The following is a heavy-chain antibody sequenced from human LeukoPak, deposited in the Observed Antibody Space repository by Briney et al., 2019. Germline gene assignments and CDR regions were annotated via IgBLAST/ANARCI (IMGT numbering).Heavy chain of an antibody. CDR3: ARNSYYDSSGYRFDY. V-gene: IGHV4-59*08. CDR2: IYYSGST. J-gene: IGHJ4*02. CDR1: GGSISSYY. D-gene: IGHD3-22*01. Sequence: SETLSLTCTVSGGSISSYYWSWIRQPPGKGLEWIGYIYYSGSTSYNPSLKSRVTISVDTSKNQFSLKLSSVTAADTAVYYCARNSYYDSSGYRFDYWGQGTLVTVSS.